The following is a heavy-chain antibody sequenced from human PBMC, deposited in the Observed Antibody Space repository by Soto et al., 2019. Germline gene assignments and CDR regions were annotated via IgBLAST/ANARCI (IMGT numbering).Heavy chain of an antibody. D-gene: IGHD5-12*01. CDR1: GGSLNSDY. CDR2: IYHMGGT. CDR3: ARFTYKSGFNWFDP. V-gene: IGHV4-59*03. Sequence: SETLSLTCTVSGGSLNSDYWILIRQSPGKGLEWIGYIYHMGGTDYNPSLKSRVTISIDKSKNQFSLNLRSVTAADTAVYFCARFTYKSGFNWFDPWGQGTQVTASS. J-gene: IGHJ5*02.